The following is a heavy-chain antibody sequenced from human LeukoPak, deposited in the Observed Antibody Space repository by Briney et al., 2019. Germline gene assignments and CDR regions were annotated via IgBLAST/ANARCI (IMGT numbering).Heavy chain of an antibody. D-gene: IGHD3-22*01. CDR3: ARGRNYYDSSGYYGWWFDP. CDR1: GGSISSGGYY. V-gene: IGHV4-30-2*01. CDR2: IYHSGST. J-gene: IGHJ5*02. Sequence: SETLSLTCTVSGGSISSGGYYWSWIRQPPGKGLEWIGYIYHSGSTYYNPSLKSRVTISVDRSKNQFSLKLSSVTAADTAVYYCARGRNYYDSSGYYGWWFDPWGQGTLVTVSS.